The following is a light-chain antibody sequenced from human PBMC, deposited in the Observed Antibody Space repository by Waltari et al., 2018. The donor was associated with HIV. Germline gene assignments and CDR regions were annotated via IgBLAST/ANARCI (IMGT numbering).Light chain of an antibody. CDR1: QDINSW. V-gene: IGKV1-12*01. J-gene: IGKJ5*01. Sequence: DIQMTQSPSSLSASVGDTVTISCRASQDINSWLAWYQQWAGRAPRLLISGAFTLQSGVPSRFSGNGSVTDFTLTISSLQPEDFATYFCQQSNSFPLTFGPGTRLEVK. CDR2: GAF. CDR3: QQSNSFPLT.